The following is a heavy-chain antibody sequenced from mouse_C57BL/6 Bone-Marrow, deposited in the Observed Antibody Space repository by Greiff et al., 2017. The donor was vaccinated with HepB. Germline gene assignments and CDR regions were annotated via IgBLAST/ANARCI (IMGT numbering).Heavy chain of an antibody. Sequence: EVKLQESGPGLAKPSQTLSLTCSVTGYSITSDYWNWIRKFPGNKLEYMGYISYSGSTYYNPSLKSRISITRDTSKNQYYLQLNSVTTEDTATYYCATGGVYGSSHWYFDVWGTGTTVTVSS. CDR2: ISYSGST. CDR3: ATGGVYGSSHWYFDV. V-gene: IGHV3-8*01. J-gene: IGHJ1*03. CDR1: GYSITSDY. D-gene: IGHD1-1*01.